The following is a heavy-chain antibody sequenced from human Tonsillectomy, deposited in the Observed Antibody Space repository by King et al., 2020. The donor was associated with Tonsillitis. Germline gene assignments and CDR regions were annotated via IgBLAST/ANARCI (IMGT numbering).Heavy chain of an antibody. V-gene: IGHV1-18*01. CDR1: GYIFTTFG. CDR2: ISTFNANT. Sequence: QLVQSGAEVKKPGDSVMVSCRASGYIFTTFGITWVRRAPGQGLEWMGWISTFNANTNYAQKFQGRVTMTTDTSTSTAYMELRSLQSDDTAVYYCAADTYYYQSSGYSRCNYWGQGTLVTVSS. J-gene: IGHJ4*02. CDR3: AADTYYYQSSGYSRCNY. D-gene: IGHD3-22*01.